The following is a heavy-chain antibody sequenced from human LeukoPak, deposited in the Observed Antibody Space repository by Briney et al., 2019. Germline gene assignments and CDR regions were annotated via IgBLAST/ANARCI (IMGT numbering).Heavy chain of an antibody. D-gene: IGHD2-21*02. Sequence: GESRKISCKGSGYSFTNFWIGWVRQMSGEGLEWMGLIYPGNSDTRNSPSFQGQVTTSADKSSDTVYLQWSSLKASDTAMYYCARGHCSGGCYLPFGYWGQGTLVTASS. J-gene: IGHJ4*02. CDR1: GYSFTNFW. CDR2: IYPGNSDT. CDR3: ARGHCSGGCYLPFGY. V-gene: IGHV5-51*01.